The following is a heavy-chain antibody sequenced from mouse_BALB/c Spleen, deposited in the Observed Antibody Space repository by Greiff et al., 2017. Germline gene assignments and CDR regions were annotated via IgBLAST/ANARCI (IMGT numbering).Heavy chain of an antibody. CDR2: IYPGDGDT. D-gene: IGHD2-4*01. CDR3: ARSLMITTTGGAY. J-gene: IGHJ3*01. V-gene: IGHV1-80*01. CDR1: GYAFSSYW. Sequence: QVQLQQSGAELVRPGSSVKISCKASGYAFSSYWLNWVKQRPGQGLEWIGQIYPGDGDTNYNGKFKGKATLTADKSSSTAYMQLSSLTSEDSAVYVCARSLMITTTGGAYWGQGTLVTVSA.